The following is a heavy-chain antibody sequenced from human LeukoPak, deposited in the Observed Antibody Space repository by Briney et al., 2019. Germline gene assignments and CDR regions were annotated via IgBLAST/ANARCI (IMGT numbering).Heavy chain of an antibody. D-gene: IGHD3-22*01. Sequence: GGSLRLSCAASGFSFSSYAMSWVRQAPGRGLEWVSAISGSGGSTYYADSVKGRFTISRDNSKNTLYLQMNGLRAEDTAIYYCAKDAFYYDSSGYYVDWGQGTLVTVSS. CDR1: GFSFSSYA. V-gene: IGHV3-23*01. J-gene: IGHJ4*02. CDR3: AKDAFYYDSSGYYVD. CDR2: ISGSGGST.